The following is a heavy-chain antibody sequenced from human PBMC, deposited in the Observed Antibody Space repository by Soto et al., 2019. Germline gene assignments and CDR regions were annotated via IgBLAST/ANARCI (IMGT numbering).Heavy chain of an antibody. Sequence: QGQLVQSGAEVKKPGASVKVSCKASGYTFTSYGISWVRQAPGQGLEWMGWISAYNGNTNYAQKLQGRVTMTTDTSTSTAYMELRSLRSDDTAVYYCARDLVADTIFGVPTSGYWGQGTLVTVSS. V-gene: IGHV1-18*01. CDR1: GYTFTSYG. J-gene: IGHJ4*02. CDR3: ARDLVADTIFGVPTSGY. D-gene: IGHD3-3*01. CDR2: ISAYNGNT.